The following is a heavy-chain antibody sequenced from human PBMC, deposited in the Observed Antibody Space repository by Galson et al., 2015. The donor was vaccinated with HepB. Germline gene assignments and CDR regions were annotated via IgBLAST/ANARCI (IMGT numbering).Heavy chain of an antibody. CDR2: ISSDGGST. J-gene: IGHJ4*02. CDR1: GFTFSSYA. V-gene: IGHV3-64D*06. CDR3: VKDSYYDSSGLLDY. Sequence: SLRLSCAASGFTFSSYAMHWVRQAPGKGLEYVSAISSDGGSTYYADSVKGRFTISRDNSKNTLYLQMSSLRAEDTAVYYCVKDSYYDSSGLLDYWGQGTLVTVSS. D-gene: IGHD3-22*01.